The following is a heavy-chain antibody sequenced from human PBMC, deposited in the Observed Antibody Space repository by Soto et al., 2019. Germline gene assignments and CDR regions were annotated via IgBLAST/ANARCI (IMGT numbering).Heavy chain of an antibody. CDR1: GGSISSSSYY. CDR3: AAGNYYDGSGYDDYYYYGVDV. CDR2: IYYSGST. Sequence: PSETLSLTCTVSGGSISSSSYYWGWIRQPPGKGLEWIGSIYYSGSTYYNPSLKSRVTISVDTSKNQFSLKLSSVTAADTAVYYCAAGNYYDGSGYDDYYYYGVDVWGQGTTVTVSS. J-gene: IGHJ6*02. V-gene: IGHV4-39*01. D-gene: IGHD3-22*01.